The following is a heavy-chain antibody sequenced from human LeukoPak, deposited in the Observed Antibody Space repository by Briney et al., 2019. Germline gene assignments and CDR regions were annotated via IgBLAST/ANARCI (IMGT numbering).Heavy chain of an antibody. D-gene: IGHD6-19*01. CDR2: IYHSGTT. V-gene: IGHV4-38-2*02. CDR3: WFDP. CDR1: GYSISRGYY. J-gene: IGHJ5*02. Sequence: KPSETLSLTCTVSGYSISRGYYWGWIRQPPGKGLEWIGSIYHSGTTYYNPSLKSRVTISLDTSKNQFSLYYCARDRISVTDPPNWFDPWGQGTLVTVSS.